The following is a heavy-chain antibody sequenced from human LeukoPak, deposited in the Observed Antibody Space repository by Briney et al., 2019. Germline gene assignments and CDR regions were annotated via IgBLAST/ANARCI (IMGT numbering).Heavy chain of an antibody. D-gene: IGHD3-16*01. CDR3: ARGLWDDRPKYNWFDP. V-gene: IGHV3-23*01. CDR1: GFTFSSYG. CDR2: ISGSGGST. J-gene: IGHJ5*02. Sequence: GGTLRLSCAASGFTFSSYGMSWVRQAPGKGLEWVSAISGSGGSTYYADSVKGRFTISRDNSKNTLYLQMNSLRAEDTAVYYCARGLWDDRPKYNWFDPWGQGTLVTVSS.